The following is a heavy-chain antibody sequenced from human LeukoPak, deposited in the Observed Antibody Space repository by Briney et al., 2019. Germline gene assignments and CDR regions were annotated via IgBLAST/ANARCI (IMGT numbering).Heavy chain of an antibody. V-gene: IGHV4-39*01. Sequence: PSGTLSLTCTVSGGSISSSSYYWGGIRQPPGKGLEWIGSIYYSGSTYYNPSLKSRVTISVDTSKNQFSLKLSSVTAADTAVYYCARLYSSSWYSGWFDPWGQGTLVAVSS. J-gene: IGHJ5*02. D-gene: IGHD6-13*01. CDR3: ARLYSSSWYSGWFDP. CDR1: GGSISSSSYY. CDR2: IYYSGST.